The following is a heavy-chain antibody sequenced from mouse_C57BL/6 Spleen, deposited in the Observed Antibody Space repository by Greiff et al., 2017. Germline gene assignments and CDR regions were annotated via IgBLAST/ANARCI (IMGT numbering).Heavy chain of an antibody. Sequence: QVQLQQPGAELVKPGASVKLSCKASGYTFTSYWMHWVKQRPGRGLAWIGRFDPNSGGTKYNEKFKCKATLTVDKPSSTAYMQLSSLTSEDSAVYYCARCFPPYDYDEGFDYWGQGTTLTVSS. CDR1: GYTFTSYW. CDR2: FDPNSGGT. D-gene: IGHD2-4*01. J-gene: IGHJ2*01. V-gene: IGHV1-72*01. CDR3: ARCFPPYDYDEGFDY.